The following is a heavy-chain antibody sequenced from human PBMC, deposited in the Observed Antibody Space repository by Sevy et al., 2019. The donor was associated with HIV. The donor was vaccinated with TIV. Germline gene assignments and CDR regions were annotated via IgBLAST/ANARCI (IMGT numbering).Heavy chain of an antibody. V-gene: IGHV3-15*01. J-gene: IGHJ4*02. CDR1: GFNFNNAW. D-gene: IGHD3-22*01. CDR2: MRSKSDGGAI. CDR3: ATSSPSPTRNYYDSSGYYY. Sequence: GGSLRLSCVASGFNFNNAWMSWVRQAPGKGLEWVGRMRSKSDGGAIDYAPPVRGRFTISRDDSKNMLYLQLNSLKSEDTAMYYCATSSPSPTRNYYDSSGYYYWGQGTLVTVSS.